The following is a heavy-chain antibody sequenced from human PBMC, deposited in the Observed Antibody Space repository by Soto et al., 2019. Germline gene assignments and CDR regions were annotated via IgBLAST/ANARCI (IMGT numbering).Heavy chain of an antibody. J-gene: IGHJ4*02. CDR1: GFAFSGYW. CDR3: ARATSVDAY. CDR2: IKQDGSEK. Sequence: EVQLVESGGDLVQPGGSLRLSCAASGFAFSGYWMSWVRQAPGKGLEGVANIKQDGSEKYYVDSVKGRFTISRANAKNSLYLQMNSLSVEDTAVYYCARATSVDAYWGEGTLVTVSS. V-gene: IGHV3-7*01. D-gene: IGHD5-12*01.